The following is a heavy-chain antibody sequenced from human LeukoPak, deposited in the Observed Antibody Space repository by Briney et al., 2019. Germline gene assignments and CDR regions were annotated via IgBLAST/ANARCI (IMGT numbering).Heavy chain of an antibody. CDR1: GFTFSSYA. Sequence: GGSLRLSCAASGFTFSSYAMHWVRQAPGKGLEWVAVIPYDGSNKYYADSGKGRFTISRDNSKNTLYVQMNSLRAEDTAMYYCARDLSGGGYDIWGQGTVVTVSS. CDR2: IPYDGSNK. J-gene: IGHJ3*02. V-gene: IGHV3-30-3*01. CDR3: ARDLSGGGYDI. D-gene: IGHD2-15*01.